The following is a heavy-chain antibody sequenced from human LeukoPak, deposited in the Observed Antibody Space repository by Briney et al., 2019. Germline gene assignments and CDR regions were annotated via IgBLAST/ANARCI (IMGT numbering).Heavy chain of an antibody. V-gene: IGHV3-21*01. CDR2: ISSSSSYI. CDR1: GFTFSSYS. J-gene: IGHJ6*02. Sequence: GGSLRLSCAASGFTFSSYSMNWVRQAPGKGLEWVSSISSSSSYIYYADSVKGRFTISRDNAKNSLYLQMNSLRAEDTAVYYCARDITMVRGVIGYYYYYGMDVWGQGTTVTVSS. CDR3: ARDITMVRGVIGYYYYYGMDV. D-gene: IGHD3-10*01.